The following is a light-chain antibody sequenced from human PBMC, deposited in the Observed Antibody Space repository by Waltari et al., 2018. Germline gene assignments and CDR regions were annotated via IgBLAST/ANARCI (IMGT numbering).Light chain of an antibody. J-gene: IGKJ2*01. V-gene: IGKV4-1*01. CDR1: QSVLYSSNNKNY. Sequence: DIVMTQSPDSLAVSLGERATINCKSSQSVLYSSNNKNYLAWYQQKPGQPPKLLICWASTRESGVPDRFSGSGSGTDFTLTISSLQAEDVAVYYCQQYYSSPLTFGQGTKLEI. CDR3: QQYYSSPLT. CDR2: WAS.